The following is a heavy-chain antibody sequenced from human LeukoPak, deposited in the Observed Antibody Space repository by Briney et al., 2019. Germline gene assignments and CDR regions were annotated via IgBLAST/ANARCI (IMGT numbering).Heavy chain of an antibody. D-gene: IGHD5-12*01. CDR3: ARQTGGIVATKGWFDP. V-gene: IGHV5-51*01. J-gene: IGHJ5*02. CDR1: GYSFTSYW. CDR2: IYPGDSDT. Sequence: GESLKISCKGSGYSFTSYWIGWVRQMPGKGLEWMGIIYPGDSDTRYSPSFQGQVTISADKSISTAYLQWSSLKASDTAMYYCARQTGGIVATKGWFDPWGQGTLVTVSS.